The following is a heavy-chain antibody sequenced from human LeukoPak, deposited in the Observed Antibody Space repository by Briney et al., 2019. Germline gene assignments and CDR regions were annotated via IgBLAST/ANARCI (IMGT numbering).Heavy chain of an antibody. CDR3: ARDLVTVTKGFDI. V-gene: IGHV4-59*11. Sequence: SETLSLTCAVSDDSFSSHYWTWIRQPPGKGLEWIGYISYIGGTNYNPSLKSRVTISIDTSKNQFSLKLTSVTAADTAVYYCARDLVTVTKGFDIWGQGTMVSVSS. D-gene: IGHD4-17*01. CDR2: ISYIGGT. J-gene: IGHJ3*02. CDR1: DDSFSSHY.